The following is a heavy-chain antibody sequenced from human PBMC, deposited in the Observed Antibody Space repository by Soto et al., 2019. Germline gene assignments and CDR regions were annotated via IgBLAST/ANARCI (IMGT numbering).Heavy chain of an antibody. CDR2: MNPNSGNT. CDR3: ARVGGGYQYSSYYYMHV. Sequence: GASVKVSCKASGYTFTSYDINWVRQATGQGLEWMGWMNPNSGNTGYGQKFQGRVTMTRNTSISTAYMELSSLRSEDTAVYYCARVGGGYQYSSYYYMHVWGKGPRSPSP. D-gene: IGHD3-22*01. CDR1: GYTFTSYD. J-gene: IGHJ6*03. V-gene: IGHV1-8*01.